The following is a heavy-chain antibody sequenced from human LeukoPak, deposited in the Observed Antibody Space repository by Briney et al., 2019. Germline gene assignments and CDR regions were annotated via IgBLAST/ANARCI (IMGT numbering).Heavy chain of an antibody. CDR3: ARTTVTLDY. D-gene: IGHD4-11*01. CDR2: ISGYNGNT. CDR1: GYTFTSYG. J-gene: IGHJ4*02. Sequence: ASVKVSCKASGYTFTSYGISWVRQAPGQGLEWMGWISGYNGNTNYAQKFQGRVTMTTDTSTSTAYMELSSLRSEDTAVYYCARTTVTLDYWGQGTLVTVSS. V-gene: IGHV1-18*01.